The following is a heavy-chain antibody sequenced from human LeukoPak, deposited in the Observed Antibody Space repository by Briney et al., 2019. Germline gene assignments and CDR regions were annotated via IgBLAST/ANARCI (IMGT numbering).Heavy chain of an antibody. CDR3: AKRIGAGNYYRGFDC. D-gene: IGHD3-10*01. J-gene: IGHJ4*02. V-gene: IGHV3-30*18. CDR1: GFTFSTYT. CDR2: ISYDGSNE. Sequence: GGSLRLSCAASGFTFSTYTMNWVRQAPGKGLEWVAVISYDGSNEYYADSVKGRFTISRDNSKNTLFLQMNSLRAEDAAIYYCAKRIGAGNYYRGFDCWGQGTLVTVSS.